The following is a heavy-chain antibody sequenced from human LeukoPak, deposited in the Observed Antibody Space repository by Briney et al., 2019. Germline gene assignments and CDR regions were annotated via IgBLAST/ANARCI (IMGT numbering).Heavy chain of an antibody. CDR2: ISNSGGT. V-gene: IGHV4-59*01. Sequence: SETLSLTCTVSGGSFSSYYWSWIRQPPGKGLEWIGYISNSGGTNYTPSLKSRLATSVATSKNQFSLTLSSVTAADTAVYYCARVFYYDFWSGYAFDIWGQGTMVTVSS. CDR3: ARVFYYDFWSGYAFDI. CDR1: GGSFSSYY. J-gene: IGHJ3*02. D-gene: IGHD3-3*01.